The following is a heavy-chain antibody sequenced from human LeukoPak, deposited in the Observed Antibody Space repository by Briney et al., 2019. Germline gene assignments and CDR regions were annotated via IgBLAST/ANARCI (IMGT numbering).Heavy chain of an antibody. Sequence: GGSLRLSCAASGFTFSSYAMSWVRQAPGKGLEWVSAISGSGGSTYYADSVKGRFTISRDNSKNTLYLQMNSLRAEDTAVYYCARDPSLFAYYDFWSGSSGAFDIWGQGTMVTVSS. CDR1: GFTFSSYA. CDR2: ISGSGGST. CDR3: ARDPSLFAYYDFWSGSSGAFDI. J-gene: IGHJ3*02. D-gene: IGHD3-3*01. V-gene: IGHV3-23*01.